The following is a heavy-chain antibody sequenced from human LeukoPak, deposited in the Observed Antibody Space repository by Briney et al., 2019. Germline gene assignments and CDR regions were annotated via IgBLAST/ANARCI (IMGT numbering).Heavy chain of an antibody. CDR2: VSGDGTTT. V-gene: IGHV3-74*01. D-gene: IGHD2-15*01. Sequence: GGSLRLSRAASGFTFSTYWMHWVRQAPGKGLVWVSRVSGDGTTTNYADSVKGRFSISRGNAKNTLFLQVSSLTDEDTAVYYCARGGGGVVRNGLDVWGLGTTVTVSS. CDR1: GFTFSTYW. J-gene: IGHJ6*02. CDR3: ARGGGGVVRNGLDV.